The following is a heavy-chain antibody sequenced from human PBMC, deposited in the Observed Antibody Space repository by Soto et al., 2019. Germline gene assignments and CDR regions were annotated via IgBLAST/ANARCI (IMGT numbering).Heavy chain of an antibody. CDR3: AREVAAAGPPHFDY. J-gene: IGHJ4*02. CDR1: GFTVSSNY. V-gene: IGHV3-53*01. D-gene: IGHD6-13*01. Sequence: LRLSCAASGFTVSSNYMSWVRQAPGKGLEWVSVIYSGGSTYYADSVKGRFTISRDNSKNTLYLQMNSLRAEDTAVYYCAREVAAAGPPHFDYWGQGTLVTVSS. CDR2: IYSGGST.